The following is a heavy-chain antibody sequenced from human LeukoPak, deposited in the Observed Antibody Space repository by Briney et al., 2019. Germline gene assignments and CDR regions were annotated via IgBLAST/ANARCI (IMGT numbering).Heavy chain of an antibody. CDR2: IWYDGSNK. J-gene: IGHJ5*02. V-gene: IGHV3-33*01. CDR3: ARECAYLTADLKYNWFDP. Sequence: PGGSLRLSCAASGFTFSSYGMHWVRQAPGKGLEWVAVIWYDGSNKYYADSVKGRFTISRDNSKNTLYLQMNSLRAEDTAVYYCARECAYLTADLKYNWFDPWGQGTLVTVSS. CDR1: GFTFSSYG. D-gene: IGHD3-9*01.